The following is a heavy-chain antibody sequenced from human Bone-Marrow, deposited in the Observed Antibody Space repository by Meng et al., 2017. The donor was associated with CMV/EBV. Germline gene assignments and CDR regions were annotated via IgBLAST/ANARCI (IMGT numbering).Heavy chain of an antibody. Sequence: GESLKISCTASGFTFSSYSMNWVRQAPGKGLEWVSSMSSSSTYIYYADSVKGRFTISRDNAKNSLYLQMNSLRAEDTAVYYCARDGEVAQRRTEYFQHWGQGTLVTVSS. CDR2: MSSSSTYI. V-gene: IGHV3-21*01. D-gene: IGHD1/OR15-1a*01. CDR1: GFTFSSYS. J-gene: IGHJ1*01. CDR3: ARDGEVAQRRTEYFQH.